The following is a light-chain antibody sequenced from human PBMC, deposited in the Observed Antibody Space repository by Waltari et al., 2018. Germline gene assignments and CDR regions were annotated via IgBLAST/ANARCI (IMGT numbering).Light chain of an antibody. Sequence: QSVLTQPPSVSAAPGQRVTISCSGGSSNIGSNSVSWYQNLPGTAPKLLMYDNHERPSGIPDRFPGSKAGTSVTLDITGLQTGDEADYYCGTWDSNLSAWIFGGGTKLTVL. CDR3: GTWDSNLSAWI. J-gene: IGLJ2*01. V-gene: IGLV1-51*01. CDR1: SSNIGSNS. CDR2: DNH.